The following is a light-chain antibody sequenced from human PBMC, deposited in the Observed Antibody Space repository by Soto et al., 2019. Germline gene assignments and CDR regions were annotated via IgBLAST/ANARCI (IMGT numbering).Light chain of an antibody. CDR3: QQANSFPWT. CDR1: QSISSW. J-gene: IGKJ1*01. Sequence: DIQMTQSPSTLSASVGDRVTITCRASQSISSWLAWYQQKPGKAPKLLIYGAFSLQSGVPSRFSGSGSGTDFTLTISSLQPEDSATYYCQQANSFPWTFGQGTKVDIK. V-gene: IGKV1-12*01. CDR2: GAF.